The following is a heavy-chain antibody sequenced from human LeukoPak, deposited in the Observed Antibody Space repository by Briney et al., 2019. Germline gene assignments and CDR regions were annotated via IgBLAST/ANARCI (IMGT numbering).Heavy chain of an antibody. CDR3: ARDVDLNPDL. D-gene: IGHD3/OR15-3a*01. CDR2: INNNGGST. Sequence: PGGSLRLSCSASGFTFSNFPMHWVRQAPGKGLEYVSGINNNGGSTNYADSVKGRFTISRDISKNTLYLQVNSLRGEDTAVYYCARDVDLNPDLWGQGTLVTVSS. J-gene: IGHJ5*02. CDR1: GFTFSNFP. V-gene: IGHV3-64*04.